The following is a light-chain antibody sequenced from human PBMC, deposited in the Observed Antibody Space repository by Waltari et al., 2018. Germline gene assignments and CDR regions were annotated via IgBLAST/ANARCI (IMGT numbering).Light chain of an antibody. Sequence: AIQMTQSPSSLSASVGDRVTITCRASQGIRTDLGWYQQKPGKAPKLLIYAASNLQSGVPSRFSGSGSGTDFTLTISSLQPEDFATYYCLQDYNFPWMFGQGTKVEI. J-gene: IGKJ1*01. CDR2: AAS. V-gene: IGKV1-6*01. CDR3: LQDYNFPWM. CDR1: QGIRTD.